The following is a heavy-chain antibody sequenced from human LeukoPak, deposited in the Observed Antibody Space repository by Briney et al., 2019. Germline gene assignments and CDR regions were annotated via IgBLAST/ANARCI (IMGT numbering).Heavy chain of an antibody. CDR3: ARDGYYYDSSGYYQAAFDI. CDR2: ISYDGSNK. D-gene: IGHD3-22*01. V-gene: IGHV3-30*04. CDR1: GFTFSRYA. J-gene: IGHJ3*02. Sequence: GGSLRLSCAASGFTFSRYAMHWVRQAPGKGLEWVAVISYDGSNKYYADSVKGRFTISRDNAKNSLYLQMNSLRAEDTAVYYCARDGYYYDSSGYYQAAFDIWGQGTMVTVSS.